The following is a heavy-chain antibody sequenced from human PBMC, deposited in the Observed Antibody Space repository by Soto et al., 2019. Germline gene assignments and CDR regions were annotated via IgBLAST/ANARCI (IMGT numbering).Heavy chain of an antibody. Sequence: GGSLRLSCAASGFTFSIFAMSWVRQAPGKGLEWVSGISGNGARAYYGDSVKGRFIVSRDNSKNTQYLQMNSLRVEDTALYYCAKRFDDSSTWSFDHWGLGTLVTVSS. V-gene: IGHV3-23*01. CDR1: GFTFSIFA. CDR3: AKRFDDSSTWSFDH. CDR2: ISGNGARA. D-gene: IGHD6-6*01. J-gene: IGHJ4*02.